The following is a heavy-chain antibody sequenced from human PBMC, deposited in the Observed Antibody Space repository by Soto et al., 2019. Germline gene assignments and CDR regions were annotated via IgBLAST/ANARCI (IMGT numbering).Heavy chain of an antibody. CDR2: ISAHNGDT. CDR3: ATEPIYYNDGSGYYPLGH. CDR1: GYSFATYG. V-gene: IGHV1-18*04. Sequence: ASVKVSCKASGYSFATYGFSWVRQAPGQGLECVGWISAHNGDTHYSQKFQGRVILTTDTSTNTGYMELRSLTSDDTAVYFCATEPIYYNDGSGYYPLGHWGQGTLVTSPQ. J-gene: IGHJ4*02. D-gene: IGHD3-22*01.